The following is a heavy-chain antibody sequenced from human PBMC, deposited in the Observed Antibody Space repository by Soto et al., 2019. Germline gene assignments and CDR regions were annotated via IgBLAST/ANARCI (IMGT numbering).Heavy chain of an antibody. CDR1: VYTFTGYA. Sequence: ASVKVSCKASVYTFTGYAIHWVRQAPGQSLEWMGWLNTGNGNTKYSQKFQGRVTITRDTSASTLYLQMNSLRAEDTAVYYCAKDHGTYGPNWIDSWGQGTLVTVSS. J-gene: IGHJ5*01. CDR3: AKDHGTYGPNWIDS. CDR2: LNTGNGNT. V-gene: IGHV1-3*04. D-gene: IGHD3-10*01.